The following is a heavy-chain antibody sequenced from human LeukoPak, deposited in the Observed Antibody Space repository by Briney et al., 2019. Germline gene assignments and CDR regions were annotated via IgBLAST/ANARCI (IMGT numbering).Heavy chain of an antibody. D-gene: IGHD2/OR15-2a*01. CDR2: IKYDGSEK. CDR3: AKGGTTFDF. J-gene: IGHJ4*02. CDR1: GFTFSSYW. Sequence: PGGSLRLSCAASGFTFSSYWMSWVRPAPGKGLEWVANIKYDGSEKYYVDSVKGRFTISRDNAKNSLYLQMNSLRAEDTALYYCAKGGTTFDFWGQGTLVTVSS. V-gene: IGHV3-7*01.